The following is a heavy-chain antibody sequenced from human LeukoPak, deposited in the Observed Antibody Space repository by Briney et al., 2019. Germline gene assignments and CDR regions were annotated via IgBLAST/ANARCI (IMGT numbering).Heavy chain of an antibody. CDR1: GNYW. CDR2: INSDGSWT. V-gene: IGHV3-74*01. Sequence: PGGSLRLSCAASGNYWMHWVRQAPGKGLGWVSHINSDGSWTGYADSVKGRFTISKDNAKNTVYLQMNNLRAEDTAVYYCVSFYETYWGRGTLVTVSS. J-gene: IGHJ4*02. D-gene: IGHD2-2*01. CDR3: VSFYETY.